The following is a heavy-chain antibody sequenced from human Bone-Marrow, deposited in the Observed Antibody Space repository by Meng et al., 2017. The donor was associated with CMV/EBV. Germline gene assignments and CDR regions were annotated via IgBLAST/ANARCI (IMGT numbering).Heavy chain of an antibody. V-gene: IGHV3-7*01. J-gene: IGHJ6*02. CDR1: GFTFSGYW. D-gene: IGHD2-8*01. Sequence: GGSLRLSCAASGFTFSGYWMNWLRQTPGKGLEWVANIKQDGSDKYYADSVKGRFTISRDNAENSLYLQMNSLRAEDTAIYYCARGGPCSNGVCSDYGMDVWGQGTTVTVSS. CDR2: IKQDGSDK. CDR3: ARGGPCSNGVCSDYGMDV.